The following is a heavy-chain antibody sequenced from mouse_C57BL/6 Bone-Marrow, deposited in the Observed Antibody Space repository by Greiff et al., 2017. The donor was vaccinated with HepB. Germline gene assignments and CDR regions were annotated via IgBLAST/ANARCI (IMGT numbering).Heavy chain of an antibody. CDR2: IDPETGGT. J-gene: IGHJ3*01. Sequence: QVHVKQSGAELVRPGASVTLSCKASGYTFTDYEMHWVKQTPVHGLEWIGAIDPETGGTAYNQKFKGKAILTADKSSSTAYMELRSLTSEDSAVYYCTLITTVGEFAYWGQGTLVTVSA. CDR1: GYTFTDYE. CDR3: TLITTVGEFAY. V-gene: IGHV1-15*01. D-gene: IGHD1-1*01.